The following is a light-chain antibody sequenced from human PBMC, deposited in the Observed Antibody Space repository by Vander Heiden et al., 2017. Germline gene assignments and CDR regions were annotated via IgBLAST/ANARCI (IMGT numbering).Light chain of an antibody. Sequence: DIQMTQSPSSLSASVGDRVTITCQASQDISNYLNWYQQKPGKAPKLLIYDASNLETGVPSRFSGSGSGTDFTFTISSLQPEDIATYYCQQYDNLPPGVLFTFGSGTKVDIK. J-gene: IGKJ3*01. CDR1: QDISNY. V-gene: IGKV1-33*01. CDR2: DAS. CDR3: QQYDNLPPGVLFT.